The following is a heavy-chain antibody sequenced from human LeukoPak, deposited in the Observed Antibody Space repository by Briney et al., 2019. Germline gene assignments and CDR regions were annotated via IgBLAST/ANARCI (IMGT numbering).Heavy chain of an antibody. J-gene: IGHJ5*02. D-gene: IGHD6-6*01. Sequence: SETLSLTCTVSGGSISNYYWSWIRQPPGKGLEWIGYIFYLGNTYYTPSLKSRVTISVDTSKNQFSLKLSSVTAANTAVYYCARKYPDHWFDPWGQGTLVTVSS. CDR3: ARKYPDHWFDP. V-gene: IGHV4-30-4*01. CDR2: IFYLGNT. CDR1: GGSISNYY.